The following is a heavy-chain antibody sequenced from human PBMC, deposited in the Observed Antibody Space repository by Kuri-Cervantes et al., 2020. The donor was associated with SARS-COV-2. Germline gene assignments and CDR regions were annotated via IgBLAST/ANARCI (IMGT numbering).Heavy chain of an antibody. CDR1: GGSISSSSFY. V-gene: IGHV4-39*01. CDR3: ATGSQWLGYLDY. J-gene: IGHJ4*02. Sequence: GSLRLSCTVSGGSISSSSFYWGWIRQPPGKGLEWVGTIYYSGSTYYSPSLKSRVTISVDTSKNQFSLKLSSVTAADTAVYYCATGSQWLGYLDYWGQGTLVTVSS. CDR2: IYYSGST. D-gene: IGHD6-19*01.